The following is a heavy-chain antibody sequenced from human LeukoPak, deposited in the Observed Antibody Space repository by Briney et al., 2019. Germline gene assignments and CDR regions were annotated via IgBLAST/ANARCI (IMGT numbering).Heavy chain of an antibody. CDR3: ARLGGDGYNLDYSDY. Sequence: GVSLKISCKGSGYSFTSYWIGWVRQMPGKGLEWMGIIYPGDSDTRYSPSFQGQVTISADKSISTAYLQWSSLKASDTAMYYCARLGGDGYNLDYSDYWGQGTLVTASS. D-gene: IGHD5-24*01. J-gene: IGHJ4*02. V-gene: IGHV5-51*01. CDR1: GYSFTSYW. CDR2: IYPGDSDT.